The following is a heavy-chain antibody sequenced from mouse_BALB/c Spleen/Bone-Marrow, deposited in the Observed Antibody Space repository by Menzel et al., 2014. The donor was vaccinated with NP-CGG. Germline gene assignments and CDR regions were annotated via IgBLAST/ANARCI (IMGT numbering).Heavy chain of an antibody. Sequence: EVKLVESGGGLVQPGGSLRLSCATSGVTFTDYYMSWVRQPPGRALEWLGFIRNKANGHTTEYSASVEGRFTISRDNSQSILYLQMNTLRAGDSATYYCARDINDGYYWYFDVWGAGTTVTVSS. CDR3: ARDINDGYYWYFDV. V-gene: IGHV7-3*02. CDR1: GVTFTDYY. D-gene: IGHD2-3*01. CDR2: IRNKANGHTT. J-gene: IGHJ1*01.